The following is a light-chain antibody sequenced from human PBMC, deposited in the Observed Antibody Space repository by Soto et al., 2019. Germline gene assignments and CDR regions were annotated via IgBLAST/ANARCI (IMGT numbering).Light chain of an antibody. CDR1: QSVGGN. J-gene: IGKJ5*01. CDR3: QQYNNWPPIT. CDR2: GAS. Sequence: EIVMTQSPATLSVSPGERATLSCGASQSVGGNLAWYQQKPGQAPRLLIYGASTRATGIPARFSGSGSGTEVTLTISSLQPEDFVVYYCQQYNNWPPITFGQGTRLEIK. V-gene: IGKV3-15*01.